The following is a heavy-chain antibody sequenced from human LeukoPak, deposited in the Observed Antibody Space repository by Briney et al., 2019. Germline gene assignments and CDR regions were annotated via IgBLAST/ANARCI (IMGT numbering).Heavy chain of an antibody. J-gene: IGHJ5*02. CDR1: SGSVSSGTYY. V-gene: IGHV4-61*02. D-gene: IGHD3-10*01. CDR3: ARGVSQVRGMWFDP. CDR2: IYNNWST. Sequence: SETLSLTCIVPSGSVSSGTYYWSWIRQPAGKELEWIGRIYNNWSTDYNPSLRSRVTISLDTSKNHFSLQVSSVTAADTAVYYCARGVSQVRGMWFDPWGQGTLVTVSS.